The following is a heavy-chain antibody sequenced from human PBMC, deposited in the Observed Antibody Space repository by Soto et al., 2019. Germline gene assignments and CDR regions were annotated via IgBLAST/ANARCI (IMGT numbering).Heavy chain of an antibody. CDR3: ARGIAADPEDY. CDR1: GYTFTSYD. Sequence: ASVKVSCKASGYTFTSYDINWVRQATGQGLEWMGWMNPNSGNTGYAQKFQGRVTMTRDTSISTAYMELGSLRSEDTAVYYCARGIAADPEDYWGQGTLVTVSS. V-gene: IGHV1-8*01. CDR2: MNPNSGNT. D-gene: IGHD6-13*01. J-gene: IGHJ4*02.